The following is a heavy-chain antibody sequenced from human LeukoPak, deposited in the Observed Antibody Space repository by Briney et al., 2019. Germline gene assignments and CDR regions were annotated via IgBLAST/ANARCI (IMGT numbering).Heavy chain of an antibody. CDR2: ISWDGGST. D-gene: IGHD3-16*01. CDR1: GFTFDDYA. V-gene: IGHV3-43D*03. J-gene: IGHJ3*02. Sequence: PGGSLRLSCAASGFTFDDYAMHWVRQAPGKGLEWVSLISWDGGSTYYADSVKGRFTISRDNSKNSLYLQMNSLRAEDTALYYCAMVGEGDAFDIWGQGTMVTVSS. CDR3: AMVGEGDAFDI.